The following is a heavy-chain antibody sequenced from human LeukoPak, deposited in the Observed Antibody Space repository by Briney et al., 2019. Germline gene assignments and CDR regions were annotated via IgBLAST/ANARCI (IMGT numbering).Heavy chain of an antibody. J-gene: IGHJ4*02. V-gene: IGHV3-48*03. CDR1: GFTFSSYE. CDR3: TTDHVGATVEFDS. Sequence: PGGSLRLSCAAFGFTFSSYEMNWVRQAPGEGLEWVSYISCSGSSLKYADSVKGRFTISRDNAKKSLYLQMDSLRAEDTAVYYCTTDHVGATVEFDSWGQGTLVTVSS. CDR2: ISCSGSSL. D-gene: IGHD1-26*01.